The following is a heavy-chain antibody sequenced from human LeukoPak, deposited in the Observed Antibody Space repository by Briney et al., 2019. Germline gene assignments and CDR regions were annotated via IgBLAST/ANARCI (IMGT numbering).Heavy chain of an antibody. J-gene: IGHJ4*02. V-gene: IGHV4-34*08. CDR3: AKRDSSGYYGSPPPFDY. CDR1: GFTFSSYA. D-gene: IGHD3-22*01. CDR2: INHSGST. Sequence: GSLRLSCAASGFTFSSYAMSWVRQAPGKGLEWIGEINHSGSTNYNPSLKSRVTISVDTSKNQFSLKLSSVTAADTAVYYWAKRDSSGYYGSPPPFDYWGQGTLVTVSS.